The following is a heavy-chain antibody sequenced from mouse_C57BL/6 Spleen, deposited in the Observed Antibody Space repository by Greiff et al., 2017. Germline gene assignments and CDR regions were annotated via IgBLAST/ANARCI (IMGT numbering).Heavy chain of an antibody. CDR2: IYPGDGDT. V-gene: IGHV1-82*01. J-gene: IGHJ4*01. Sequence: VQLQQSGPELVKPGASVKISCKASGYAFSSSWMNWVKQRPGKGLEWIGRIYPGDGDTNYNGKFKGKATLTADKSSSTAYMQLSSLTSEDSAVYFCAREEITTVSYWGQGTSVTVSS. D-gene: IGHD1-1*01. CDR3: AREEITTVSY. CDR1: GYAFSSSW.